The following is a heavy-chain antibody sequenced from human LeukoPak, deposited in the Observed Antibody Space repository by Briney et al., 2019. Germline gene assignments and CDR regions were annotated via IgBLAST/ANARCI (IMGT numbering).Heavy chain of an antibody. CDR2: TSGSGSRT. Sequence: GGSLRLSCAASGFTFSNFAVSWVRQAPGKGLEWVSATSGSGSRTYHADSVKGRFTISRDNAKNSLYLQMNSLRAEDMALYYCAKDIDATLTYAFDIWGQGTMVTVSS. CDR3: AKDIDATLTYAFDI. CDR1: GFTFSNFA. J-gene: IGHJ3*02. D-gene: IGHD3-9*01. V-gene: IGHV3-23*01.